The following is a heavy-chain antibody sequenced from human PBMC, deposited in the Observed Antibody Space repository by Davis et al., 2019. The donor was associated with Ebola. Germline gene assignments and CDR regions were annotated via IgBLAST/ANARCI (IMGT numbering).Heavy chain of an antibody. Sequence: SGPTLVKPTQTLTLTCTFSGFSLTTSGMCVSWIRQPPGKALEWLARIDWYDDKHYSTSLKTRLTISKDTSKNQVVLTMTNMDPVDTATYYCAHRGIAVAGAFDYWGQGTLVTVSS. D-gene: IGHD6-19*01. CDR2: IDWYDDK. V-gene: IGHV2-70*12. CDR3: AHRGIAVAGAFDY. CDR1: GFSLTTSGMC. J-gene: IGHJ4*02.